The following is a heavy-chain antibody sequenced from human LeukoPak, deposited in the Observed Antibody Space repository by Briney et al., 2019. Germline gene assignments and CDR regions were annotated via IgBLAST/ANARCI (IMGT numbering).Heavy chain of an antibody. Sequence: PGGSLRLSCAASGFTFSNYAMHWVRQAPGNGLEWVSSISSSSSYIYYADSVKGRFTISRDNAKNSLYLQMNSLRAEDTAVYYCARDPVYCSGGSCYSGENYWGQGTLVTVSS. CDR3: ARDPVYCSGGSCYSGENY. D-gene: IGHD2-15*01. CDR1: GFTFSNYA. J-gene: IGHJ4*02. V-gene: IGHV3-21*01. CDR2: ISSSSSYI.